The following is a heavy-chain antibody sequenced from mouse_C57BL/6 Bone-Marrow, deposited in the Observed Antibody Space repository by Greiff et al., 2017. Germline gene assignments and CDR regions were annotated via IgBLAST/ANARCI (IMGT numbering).Heavy chain of an antibody. Sequence: QVHVKQSGAELVKPGASVKISCKASGYAFSSYWMNWVKQRPGKGLEWIGQIYPGDGDTNYNGKFKGKATLTADKSSSTAYMQLSSLTSEDSAVYFCAREVYGSSSAWFAYWGQGTLVTVSA. J-gene: IGHJ3*01. V-gene: IGHV1-80*01. D-gene: IGHD1-1*01. CDR2: IYPGDGDT. CDR1: GYAFSSYW. CDR3: AREVYGSSSAWFAY.